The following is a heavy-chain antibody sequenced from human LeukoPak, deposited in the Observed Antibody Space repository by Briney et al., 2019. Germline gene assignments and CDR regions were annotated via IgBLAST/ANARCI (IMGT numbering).Heavy chain of an antibody. V-gene: IGHV3-53*01. D-gene: IGHD3-22*01. CDR3: ARGNSSGYYFDY. CDR1: GFTFSSYA. CDR2: IYSGGST. Sequence: GGSLRLSCAASGFTFSSYAMHWVRQAPGKGLEWVSVIYSGGSTYYADSVKGRFTISRDNSKNTLYLQMNSLRAEDTAVYYCARGNSSGYYFDYWGQGTLVTVSS. J-gene: IGHJ4*02.